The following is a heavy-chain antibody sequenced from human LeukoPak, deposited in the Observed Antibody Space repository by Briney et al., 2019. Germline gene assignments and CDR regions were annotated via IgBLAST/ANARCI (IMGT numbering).Heavy chain of an antibody. Sequence: GGSLRLSCAGSGFTFSSYWMHWVRQAPGKGLVWVSRINSDGRSTSYADSVKGRFTISRDNAKNTLYLQMNSLRAEDTAMYYCARETSTGFDYWGQGTLVTVSS. CDR3: ARETSTGFDY. D-gene: IGHD4-11*01. CDR2: INSDGRST. J-gene: IGHJ4*02. CDR1: GFTFSSYW. V-gene: IGHV3-74*01.